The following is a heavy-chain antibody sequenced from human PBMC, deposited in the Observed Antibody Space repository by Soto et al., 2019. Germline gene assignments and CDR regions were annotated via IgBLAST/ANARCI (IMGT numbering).Heavy chain of an antibody. CDR2: ISSSSSYI. Sequence: GGSLRLSCAASGFTFSSYSMNWVRQAPGKGLEWVSSISSSSSYIYYADSVKGRFTISRDNAKNSLYLQMNSLRAEDTAVYYCARDDYGDYVFAFDIRGQRTTVTVSS. CDR3: ARDDYGDYVFAFDI. D-gene: IGHD4-17*01. V-gene: IGHV3-21*01. J-gene: IGHJ3*02. CDR1: GFTFSSYS.